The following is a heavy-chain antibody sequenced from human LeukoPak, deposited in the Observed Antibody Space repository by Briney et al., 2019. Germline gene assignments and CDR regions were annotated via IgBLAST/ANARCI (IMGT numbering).Heavy chain of an antibody. Sequence: SETLSLTCAVYGGSFSGYYWSWIRQPPGKGLEWVGEINHSGSTNYNPSLKSRVTISVDTSKNQFSLKLSSATAADTAVYYCALGIAAAGTFVGWGQGTLVTVSS. CDR1: GGSFSGYY. CDR2: INHSGST. J-gene: IGHJ4*02. CDR3: ALGIAAAGTFVG. V-gene: IGHV4-34*01. D-gene: IGHD6-13*01.